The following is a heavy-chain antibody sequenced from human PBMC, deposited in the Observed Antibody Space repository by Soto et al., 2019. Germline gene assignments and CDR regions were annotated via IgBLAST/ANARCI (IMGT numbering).Heavy chain of an antibody. CDR1: GYTFTEYD. CDR3: ARDPPPPDY. J-gene: IGHJ4*02. V-gene: IGHV1-18*01. CDR2: ISAYNGNT. Sequence: GASVKVSCKTSGYTFTEYDINWVRQAPGQGLEWMGWISAYNGNTNYAQKLQGRVTMTTDTSTSTAYMELRSLRSGDTAVYYCARDPPPPDYWGQGTLVTVSS.